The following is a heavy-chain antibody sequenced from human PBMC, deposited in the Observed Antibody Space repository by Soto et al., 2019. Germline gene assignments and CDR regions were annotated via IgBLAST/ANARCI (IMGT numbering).Heavy chain of an antibody. V-gene: IGHV4-59*01. CDR3: ARATSKTYYDILTGYYNISVYFDY. J-gene: IGHJ4*02. Sequence: PSETLSPPCTVSGGSINSYYWSWIRPPPGKGLEWIGYFYYSGSTNYNPSLKSRVTISVDTSKNQFSLKLSSVTAADTAVYYCARATSKTYYDILTGYYNISVYFDYWGQGTLVTVSS. CDR2: FYYSGST. CDR1: GGSINSYY. D-gene: IGHD3-9*01.